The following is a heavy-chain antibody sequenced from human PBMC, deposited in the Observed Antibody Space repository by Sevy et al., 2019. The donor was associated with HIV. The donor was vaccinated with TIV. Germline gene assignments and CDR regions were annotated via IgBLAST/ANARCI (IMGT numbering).Heavy chain of an antibody. CDR2: ISAYNGNT. D-gene: IGHD3-10*01. Sequence: ASVKVSCKASGYTFTSYGISWVRQAPGQGLEWMGWISAYNGNTNYAQKLQGRVTMTTDTSTSTAYMELRSLRSDDTAVYYCAGGGRIVRGVIMLVYFDYWGQGTLVTVSS. CDR3: AGGGRIVRGVIMLVYFDY. J-gene: IGHJ4*02. CDR1: GYTFTSYG. V-gene: IGHV1-18*04.